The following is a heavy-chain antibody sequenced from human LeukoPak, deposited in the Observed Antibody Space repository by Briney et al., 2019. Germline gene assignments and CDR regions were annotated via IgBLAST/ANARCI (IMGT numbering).Heavy chain of an antibody. V-gene: IGHV4-38-2*01. J-gene: IGHJ5*02. CDR2: IYHSGST. CDR1: GYSISSGYY. D-gene: IGHD1-26*01. CDR3: ARHGIVGATRWFDP. Sequence: SETLSLTCAVSGYSISSGYYWCWLRQPPGKGLEWIGSIYHSGSTYYNPSLKSRVTISVDTSKNQFSLKLSSVTTAGTALYYCARHGIVGATRWFDPWGQGPLVTVSS.